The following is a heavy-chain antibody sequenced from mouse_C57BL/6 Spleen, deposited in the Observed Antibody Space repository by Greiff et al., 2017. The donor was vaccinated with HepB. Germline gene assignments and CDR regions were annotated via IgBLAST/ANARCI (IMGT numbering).Heavy chain of an antibody. Sequence: EVKLMESGGGLVQPGGSLKLSCAASGFTFSDYYMYWVRQTPEKRLEWVAYISNGGGSTYYPDTVKGRFTISRDNAKNTLYLQMSRLKSEDTAMYYCARLGYGTYAMDDWGQGTSVTVSS. D-gene: IGHD2-10*02. J-gene: IGHJ4*01. CDR2: ISNGGGST. CDR1: GFTFSDYY. CDR3: ARLGYGTYAMDD. V-gene: IGHV5-12*01.